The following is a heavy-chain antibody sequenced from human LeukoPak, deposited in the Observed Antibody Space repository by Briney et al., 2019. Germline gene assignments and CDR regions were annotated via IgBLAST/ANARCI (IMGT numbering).Heavy chain of an antibody. J-gene: IGHJ5*02. D-gene: IGHD1-20*01. CDR1: GGSFSGYY. CDR3: ASSITARPYNWFDP. V-gene: IGHV4-34*01. Sequence: SETLSLTCAVYGGSFSGYYWSWFRQPPGKGPEWIGEINHSGSTNYNPSLKSRVTISVDTSKNQFSLKLSSVTAADTAVYYCASSITARPYNWFDPWGQGTLVTVSS. CDR2: INHSGST.